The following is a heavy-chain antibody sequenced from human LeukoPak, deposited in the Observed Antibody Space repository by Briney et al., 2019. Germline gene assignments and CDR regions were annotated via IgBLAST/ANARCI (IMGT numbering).Heavy chain of an antibody. J-gene: IGHJ4*02. CDR2: IYSGGFT. V-gene: IGHV3-53*01. Sequence: GGSLRLSCAASGFTFSNYVMSWVRQAPGKGLEWVSVIYSGGFTNYADSVRGRFTISSDNSKNMVFLQMNSLRAEDTAVYYCVRDPFDYWGQGTLV. CDR1: GFTFSNYV. CDR3: VRDPFDY.